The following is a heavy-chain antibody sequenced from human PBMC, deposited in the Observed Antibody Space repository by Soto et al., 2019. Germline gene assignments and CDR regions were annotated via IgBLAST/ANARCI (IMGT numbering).Heavy chain of an antibody. CDR2: ISGSGGST. V-gene: IGHV3-23*01. J-gene: IGHJ4*02. CDR3: ATTTISPICSSTSCYENFDY. D-gene: IGHD2-2*01. CDR1: GFTFSSYA. Sequence: SGGSLRLSCAASGFTFSSYAMSWVRQAPGKGLEWVSAISGSGGSTYYADSVKGRFTISRDNSKNTLYLQMNSLRAEDTAVYYCATTTISPICSSTSCYENFDYWGQGTLVTVSS.